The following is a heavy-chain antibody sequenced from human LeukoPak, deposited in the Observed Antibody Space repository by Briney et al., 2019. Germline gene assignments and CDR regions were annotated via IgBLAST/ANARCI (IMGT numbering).Heavy chain of an antibody. D-gene: IGHD2-2*01. CDR1: GGTFSSYA. V-gene: IGHV1-69*13. J-gene: IGHJ3*02. CDR3: AGVEEGSSTISPYAFDI. Sequence: ASVKVSCKASGGTFSSYAISWVRQAPGQGLEWMGGIIPIFGTANYAQKFQGGVTITADESTSTAYMELSRLRSDDTAVYYCAGVEEGSSTISPYAFDIWGQGTMVTVSS. CDR2: IIPIFGTA.